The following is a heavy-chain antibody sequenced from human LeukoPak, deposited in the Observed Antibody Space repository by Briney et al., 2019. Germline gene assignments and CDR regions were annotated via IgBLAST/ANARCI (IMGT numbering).Heavy chain of an antibody. J-gene: IGHJ4*02. V-gene: IGHV4-59*01. CDR2: IQYSGRI. CDR3: ARAPVLYHFDY. D-gene: IGHD2-8*01. Sequence: SETLSLTCTVSGGSISSYHWSWIRQPPGKGLEWIGYIQYSGRIDYNPSLKSRVTISVDTSKTQFSLKVTSVTAADTAVYYCARAPVLYHFDYWGQGTLVTVSS. CDR1: GGSISSYH.